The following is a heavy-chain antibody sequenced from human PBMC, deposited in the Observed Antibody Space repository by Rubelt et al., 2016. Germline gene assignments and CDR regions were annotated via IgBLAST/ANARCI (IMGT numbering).Heavy chain of an antibody. Sequence: QVQLQQWGAGLLKPSETLSLTCAVYGGSFSGYYWSWIRQPPGKGLEWIGYIYYSGSTNYNPSLKSRVTISVDTSKNQFSLKLSSVTAADTAVYYCARGTYGSGSYWYYFDYWGQGTLVTVSS. D-gene: IGHD3-10*01. CDR2: IYYSGST. CDR1: GGSFSGYY. V-gene: IGHV4-34*11. CDR3: ARGTYGSGSYWYYFDY. J-gene: IGHJ4*02.